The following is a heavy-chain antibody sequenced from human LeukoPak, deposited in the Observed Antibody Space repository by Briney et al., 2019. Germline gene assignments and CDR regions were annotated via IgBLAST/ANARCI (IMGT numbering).Heavy chain of an antibody. CDR2: ISGNNDNP. V-gene: IGHV1-18*01. D-gene: IGHD2-2*01. Sequence: ASVKVSCKTSGYTFSNFGINWVRQAPGQGLEWMGWISGNNDNPNYGQKFQGRFAVTTDSSTTTAYMKLRNLTFDDTAVYYCASDGTSTDDYWGQGTLVTVSS. J-gene: IGHJ4*02. CDR3: ASDGTSTDDY. CDR1: GYTFSNFG.